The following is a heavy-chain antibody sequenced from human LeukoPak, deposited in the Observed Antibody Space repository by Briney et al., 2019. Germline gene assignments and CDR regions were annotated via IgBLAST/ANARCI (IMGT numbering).Heavy chain of an antibody. CDR1: GFTFSSYE. D-gene: IGHD3-22*01. CDR2: ISSSSSYI. Sequence: PGGSLRLSCAASGFTFSSYEMNWVRQAPGKGLEWVSYISSSSSYIYYADSVKGRFTISRDNAKNSLYLQMNSLRAEDTAVYYCARGYYDSSGYCDYWGQGTLVTVPS. V-gene: IGHV3-21*05. CDR3: ARGYYDSSGYCDY. J-gene: IGHJ4*02.